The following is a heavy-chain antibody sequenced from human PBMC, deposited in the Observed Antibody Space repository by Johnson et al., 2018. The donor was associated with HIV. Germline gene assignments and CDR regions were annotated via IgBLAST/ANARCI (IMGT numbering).Heavy chain of an antibody. Sequence: VQVVESGGGLVKPGGSLRLSCAASGFTVSSYWMHWVRQTPDKGLVWVSHINGGGSSTNYADSVKGRFTISRDNPKNTLYLQMSSLRAEDTAVYYCAKDSKRELLQGKDAFDIWGQGTMVTVSS. J-gene: IGHJ3*02. V-gene: IGHV3-74*02. CDR3: AKDSKRELLQGKDAFDI. D-gene: IGHD1-26*01. CDR1: GFTVSSYW. CDR2: INGGGSST.